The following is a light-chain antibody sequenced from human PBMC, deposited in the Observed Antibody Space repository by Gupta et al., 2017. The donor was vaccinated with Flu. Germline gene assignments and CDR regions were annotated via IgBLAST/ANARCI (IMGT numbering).Light chain of an antibody. J-gene: IGKJ4*01. Sequence: EIVMTPSPATLSVSPGARATLSCRASQSVSSNLAWYQQKPGQAPRLLIYGASTRDIGIPARLSGSGYGTELTLRSSRRQSEDFAGYYSQLDNNWPPLTFGRGTKVEIK. CDR3: QLDNNWPPLT. CDR1: QSVSSN. V-gene: IGKV3-15*01. CDR2: GAS.